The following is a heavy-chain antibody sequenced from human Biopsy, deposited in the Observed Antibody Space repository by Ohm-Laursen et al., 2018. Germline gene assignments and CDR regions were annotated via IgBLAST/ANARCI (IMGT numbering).Heavy chain of an antibody. CDR3: TRDTTYYAGTTYYDALDV. CDR2: IKRDGSQS. V-gene: IGHV3-7*01. CDR1: GFAFSTYW. D-gene: IGHD2/OR15-2a*01. J-gene: IGHJ3*01. Sequence: SLRLSCSASGFAFSTYWMIWVRQAPGKGLEWVANIKRDGSQSNHADSVKGRFTISRDNATNSLYLQMNSLRAEDTAVYYCTRDTTYYAGTTYYDALDVWGQGTTVTVSS.